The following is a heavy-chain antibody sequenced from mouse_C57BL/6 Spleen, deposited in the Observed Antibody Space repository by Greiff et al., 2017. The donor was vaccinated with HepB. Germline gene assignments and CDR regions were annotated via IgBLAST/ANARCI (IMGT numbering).Heavy chain of an antibody. CDR1: GYTFTSYW. J-gene: IGHJ2*01. V-gene: IGHV1-55*01. Sequence: VQLQQPGAELVKPGASVKMSCKASGYTFTSYWITWVKQRPGQGLEWIGDIYPGSGSTNYNEKFKSKATLTVDTSSSTAYMQLSSLTSEDSAVYYCARGGTTALYFDYWGQGTTLTVSS. CDR2: IYPGSGST. CDR3: ARGGTTALYFDY. D-gene: IGHD1-2*01.